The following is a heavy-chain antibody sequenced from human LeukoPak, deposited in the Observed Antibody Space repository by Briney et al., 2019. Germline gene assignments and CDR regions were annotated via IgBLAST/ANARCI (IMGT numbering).Heavy chain of an antibody. CDR2: ISGRATNT. CDR3: AREGGGYRLFEF. V-gene: IGHV3-48*04. J-gene: IGHJ4*02. CDR1: GYPFSNYG. D-gene: IGHD2-15*01. Sequence: GGSLRLSCAASGYPFSNYGMDWVRQTPGRGLEWISYISGRATNTEYADSVKARFTISRDNAENTLYLQMDNLRAENTAVYYCAREGGGYRLFEFWGQGLLVTVSS.